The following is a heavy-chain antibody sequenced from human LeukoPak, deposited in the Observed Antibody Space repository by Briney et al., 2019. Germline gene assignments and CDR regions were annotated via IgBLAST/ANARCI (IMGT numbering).Heavy chain of an antibody. CDR1: GFTFSSYA. CDR2: ISGSGGST. J-gene: IGHJ6*03. V-gene: IGHV3-23*01. D-gene: IGHD6-13*01. CDR3: AKDLSKQHLVGRGGGGYYYYMDV. Sequence: GGSLRRSCAASGFTFSSYAMSWVRQAPEKGLKGVSTISGSGGSTYYTDSVRGRFTISRDNSKNTLYLQMNSLRAEDTAVYYCAKDLSKQHLVGRGGGGYYYYMDVWGKGTTVTISS.